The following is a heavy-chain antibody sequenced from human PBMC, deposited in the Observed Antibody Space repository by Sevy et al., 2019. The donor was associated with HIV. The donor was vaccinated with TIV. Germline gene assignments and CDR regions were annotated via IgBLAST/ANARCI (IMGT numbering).Heavy chain of an antibody. J-gene: IGHJ4*02. V-gene: IGHV3-30*04. Sequence: GGSLRLSCVGSGFTFNSHPMHWVRQAPGKGLEWVASISSDGRNTYYADSVRGPFTVSRDNSKNTLYLQMNSLRAEDTAVYSCARSSPDSADCYFVIRAYYFDYWGQGTLVTVSS. CDR2: ISSDGRNT. D-gene: IGHD2-21*02. CDR1: GFTFNSHP. CDR3: ARSSPDSADCYFVIRAYYFDY.